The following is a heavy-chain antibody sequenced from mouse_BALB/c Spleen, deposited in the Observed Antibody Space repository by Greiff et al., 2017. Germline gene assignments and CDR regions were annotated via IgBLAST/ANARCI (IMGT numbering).Heavy chain of an antibody. V-gene: IGHV5-12-1*01. Sequence: DVKLVESGGGLVKPGGSLKLSCAASGFAFSSYDMSWVRQTPEKRLEWVAYISSGGGSTYYPDTVKGRFTISRDNAKNTLYLQMSSLKSEDTAMYYCARHEGGNSDWFAYWGQGTLVTVSA. CDR2: ISSGGGST. CDR3: ARHEGGNSDWFAY. J-gene: IGHJ3*01. CDR1: GFAFSSYD. D-gene: IGHD1-1*02.